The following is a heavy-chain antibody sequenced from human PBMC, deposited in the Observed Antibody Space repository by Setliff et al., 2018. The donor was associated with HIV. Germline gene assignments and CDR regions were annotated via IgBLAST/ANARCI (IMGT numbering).Heavy chain of an antibody. V-gene: IGHV4-39*01. D-gene: IGHD3-10*01. Sequence: SETLSLTCTVSGDSISSGGYYWSWIRQPAGKGLEWIGSINHSGSTYCTPSLKSRVTMSVDTSKNHFSLKLSSVTAADTAMYFCARQPPLSVLQVWFDDYWGQGTLVTVSS. CDR2: INHSGST. CDR1: GDSISSGGYY. J-gene: IGHJ4*02. CDR3: ARQPPLSVLQVWFDDY.